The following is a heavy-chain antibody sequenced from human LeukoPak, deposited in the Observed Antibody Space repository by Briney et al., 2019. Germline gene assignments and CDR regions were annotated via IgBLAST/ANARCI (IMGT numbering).Heavy chain of an antibody. Sequence: GASVKVSCKASGYTFTGYFMHWVRQAPGQGLEWMGRINPNSGVTSYAQKFQGRVTMTRDTSINTAYMELSRLRSDDTAVYYCARDTTGSLGHYWGQGTLVTVSS. D-gene: IGHD1-26*01. V-gene: IGHV1-2*06. J-gene: IGHJ4*02. CDR3: ARDTTGSLGHY. CDR2: INPNSGVT. CDR1: GYTFTGYF.